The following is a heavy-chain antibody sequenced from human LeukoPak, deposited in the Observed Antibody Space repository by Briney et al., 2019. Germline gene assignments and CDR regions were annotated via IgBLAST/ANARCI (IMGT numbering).Heavy chain of an antibody. V-gene: IGHV3-30*04. CDR3: AKDHVRVGASPYYFDY. CDR2: ISYDGSNK. D-gene: IGHD1-26*01. Sequence: GGSLRLSCAASGFTFSSYAMHWVRQAPGKGLEWVAVISYDGSNKYYADSVKGRFTISRDNSKNTVYLRMNSLRAEDTAVYYCAKDHVRVGASPYYFDYWGQGALVTVSS. J-gene: IGHJ4*02. CDR1: GFTFSSYA.